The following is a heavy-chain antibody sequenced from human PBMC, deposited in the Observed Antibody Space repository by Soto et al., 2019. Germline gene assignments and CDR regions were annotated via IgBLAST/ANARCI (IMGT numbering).Heavy chain of an antibody. CDR2: ISAYNGNT. J-gene: IGHJ6*03. V-gene: IGHV1-18*01. CDR3: ARGPLGYCSSNSCYRNYYYYYMDV. Sequence: ASVKVSCKASGYTFTSYGISWVRQAPGQGLEWMGWISAYNGNTNYAQKLQGRVTMTTDTSTSTAYMELRSLRSDDTAVYYCARGPLGYCSSNSCYRNYYYYYMDVWGKGTTVTVSS. CDR1: GYTFTSYG. D-gene: IGHD2-2*01.